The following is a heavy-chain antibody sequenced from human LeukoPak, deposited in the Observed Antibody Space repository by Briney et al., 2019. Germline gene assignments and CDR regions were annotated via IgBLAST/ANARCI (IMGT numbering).Heavy chain of an antibody. CDR1: GGSFSGYY. V-gene: IGHV4-34*01. D-gene: IGHD3-3*01. J-gene: IGHJ5*02. Sequence: PSETLSLTCAAYGGSFSGYYWSWIRQPPGKGLEWIGEINHSGSTNYNPSLKSRVTISVDTSKNQFSLKLSSVTAADTAVYYCARGLGYYDFWSGSPNWFDPWGQGTLVTVSS. CDR2: INHSGST. CDR3: ARGLGYYDFWSGSPNWFDP.